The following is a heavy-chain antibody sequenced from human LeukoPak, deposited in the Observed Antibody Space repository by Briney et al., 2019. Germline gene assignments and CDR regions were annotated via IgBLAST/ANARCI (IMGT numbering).Heavy chain of an antibody. J-gene: IGHJ4*02. Sequence: GGSLRLSCAASGFTVSSDYMSWVRQAPGKGLEWVSVIYSGGSTYYADSVKGRFTISRDNSKNTLYLQMNSLRAEDTAVYYCARVGSGGSCGYWGQGTLVTVSS. CDR3: ARVGSGGSCGY. CDR1: GFTVSSDY. D-gene: IGHD2-15*01. CDR2: IYSGGST. V-gene: IGHV3-53*01.